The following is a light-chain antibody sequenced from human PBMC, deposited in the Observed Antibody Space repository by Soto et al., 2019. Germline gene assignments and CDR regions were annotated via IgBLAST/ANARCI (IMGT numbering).Light chain of an antibody. Sequence: DIQMTQSPSSLSASVGDRVTITCRASQAIRNDLAWYQQKPGRAPKLLIYDASNLEAGVPSRFRGSGSGTDFTFTISRLQPEDIATYYCQQYENLPTFGQGTKVDIK. V-gene: IGKV1-33*01. CDR2: DAS. CDR3: QQYENLPT. J-gene: IGKJ1*01. CDR1: QAIRND.